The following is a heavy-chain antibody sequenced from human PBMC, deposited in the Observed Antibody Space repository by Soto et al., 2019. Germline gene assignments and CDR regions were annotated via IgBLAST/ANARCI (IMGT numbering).Heavy chain of an antibody. CDR2: VWKDGSNR. Sequence: PGGSLRLSCAASGITFSDYGMHWVRQAPGKGLEWVAGVWKDGSNRYYVDSVKGRFTISRDNSKNTLYLQMNSLRDEDTAVYYCAKVPRGSNFGYYNFWGQGILFTVSS. V-gene: IGHV3-30*02. D-gene: IGHD5-18*01. CDR1: GITFSDYG. J-gene: IGHJ4*02. CDR3: AKVPRGSNFGYYNF.